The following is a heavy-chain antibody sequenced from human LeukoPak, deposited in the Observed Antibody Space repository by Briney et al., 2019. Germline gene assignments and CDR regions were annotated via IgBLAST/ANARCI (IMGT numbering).Heavy chain of an antibody. J-gene: IGHJ4*02. CDR1: GGSISSGGYS. CDR3: ARGIYDFWLSPPDY. CDR2: IYHSGST. D-gene: IGHD3-3*01. Sequence: PSETLSLTCAVSGGSISSGGYSWGWIRQPPGKGLEWIGYIYHSGSTYYNPSLKSRVTISVDRSKNQFSLKLSSVTAANTAVYYCARGIYDFWLSPPDYWGQGTLVTVSS. V-gene: IGHV4-30-2*01.